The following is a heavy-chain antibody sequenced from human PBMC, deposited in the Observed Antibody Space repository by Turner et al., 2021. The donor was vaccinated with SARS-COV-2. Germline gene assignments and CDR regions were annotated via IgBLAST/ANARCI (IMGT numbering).Heavy chain of an antibody. Sequence: HWVRQAPGKGLVWVSRINSDGSSTRYADSVKGRFTISRDNAKNTLYLQMNSLRAEDTAVYYCARGGSWIYVMDVWGQGTTVTVSS. D-gene: IGHD2-15*01. V-gene: IGHV3-74*01. CDR2: INSDGSST. CDR3: ARGGSWIYVMDV. J-gene: IGHJ6*02.